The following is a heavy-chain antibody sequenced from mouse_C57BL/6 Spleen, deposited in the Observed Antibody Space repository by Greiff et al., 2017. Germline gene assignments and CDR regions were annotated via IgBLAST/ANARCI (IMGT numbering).Heavy chain of an antibody. Sequence: QVQLQQPGAELVKPGASVKLSCKASGYTFTSSWMHWVKQRPGRGLAWIGRIDPNSGGTKYNEKFKSKATLTVDKPSSTAYMQLSSLTSEDSAVYYCARCSTTVVATGSYFDYWGQGTTLTVSS. V-gene: IGHV1-72*01. CDR3: ARCSTTVVATGSYFDY. CDR2: IDPNSGGT. J-gene: IGHJ2*01. CDR1: GYTFTSSW. D-gene: IGHD1-1*01.